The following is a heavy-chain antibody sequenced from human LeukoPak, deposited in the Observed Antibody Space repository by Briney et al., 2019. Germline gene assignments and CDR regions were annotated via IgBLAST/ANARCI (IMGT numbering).Heavy chain of an antibody. CDR1: GGTFSSYA. CDR2: IIPIFGTA. D-gene: IGHD6-13*01. J-gene: IGHJ5*02. CDR3: ARDGIAAAGRFDP. Sequence: ASVKVSCKASGGTFSSYAISWVRQAPGQGLEWMGGIIPIFGTANYAQKFQGRVTITTDESTSTAYMELSSLRSEDTAVYYCARDGIAAAGRFDPWGQGTLVTVSS. V-gene: IGHV1-69*05.